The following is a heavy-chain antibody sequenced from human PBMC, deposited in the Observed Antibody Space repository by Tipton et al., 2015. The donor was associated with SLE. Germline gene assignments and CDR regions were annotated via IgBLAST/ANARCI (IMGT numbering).Heavy chain of an antibody. V-gene: IGHV4-4*08. D-gene: IGHD3-10*01. J-gene: IGHJ4*02. Sequence: GLVKPSETLSLNCTVSGGSITDFYWSWLRQSAGKGLEWIGYNYVTASGSTSYNPYLKSRITITADTSRNQFFLTLSSLTAADTAVYYCARDRGNTLVQYWGQGTLVTVSS. CDR1: GGSITDFY. CDR3: ARDRGNTLVQY. CDR2: NYVTASGST.